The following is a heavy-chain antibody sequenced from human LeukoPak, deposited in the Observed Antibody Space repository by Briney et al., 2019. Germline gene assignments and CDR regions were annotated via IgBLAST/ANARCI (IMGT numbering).Heavy chain of an antibody. CDR2: INHSGST. Sequence: SETLSLTCAVYGGSFSGYYWSWIRQPPGKGLEWIGEINHSGSTNYNPSLKSRVTISVDTSKNQFFLKLSSVTAADTAVYYCARGSNWNYAYYWGQGTLVTVSS. D-gene: IGHD1-7*01. CDR3: ARGSNWNYAYY. CDR1: GGSFSGYY. V-gene: IGHV4-34*01. J-gene: IGHJ4*02.